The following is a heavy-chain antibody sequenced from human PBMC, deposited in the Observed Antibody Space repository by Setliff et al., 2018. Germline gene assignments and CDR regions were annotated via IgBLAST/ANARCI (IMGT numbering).Heavy chain of an antibody. V-gene: IGHV4-59*01. CDR2: IYYSGIT. Sequence: SETLSLTCTVSGGSISTYYWNWIRQSPGKGLEWIAYIYYSGITNYNPSLKSRVTISVDTSKNQFSLKLSSATAADTAVYYCAGTPMVREVMDFDFWGQGTLVTVS. J-gene: IGHJ4*02. CDR1: GGSISTYY. D-gene: IGHD3-10*01. CDR3: AGTPMVREVMDFDF.